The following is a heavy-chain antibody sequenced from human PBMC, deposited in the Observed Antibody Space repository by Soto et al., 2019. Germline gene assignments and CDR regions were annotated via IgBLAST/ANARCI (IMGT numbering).Heavy chain of an antibody. Sequence: ASVKVSCKASGYTFTSYGISWVRQAPGQGLEWMGWISAYNGNTNYAQKLQGRVTMTTDTSTSTAYMELRSLRSDDTAVYYCARGLLYFDWLLSKDNWFDPWGQGNLVTVSS. CDR1: GYTFTSYG. J-gene: IGHJ5*02. CDR2: ISAYNGNT. CDR3: ARGLLYFDWLLSKDNWFDP. V-gene: IGHV1-18*01. D-gene: IGHD3-9*01.